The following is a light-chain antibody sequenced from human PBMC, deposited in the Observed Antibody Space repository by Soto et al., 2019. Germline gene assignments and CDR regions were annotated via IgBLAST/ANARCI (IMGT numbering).Light chain of an antibody. Sequence: QSVLTQPPSVSAAPGQKVTISCSGSSSNLGNNYVPWYQQLPGTAPKLLIYENNKRPSGIPDQFSGSKSGTSATLGITGLQTGDEADYYCATWDNSLSAYVFGTGTKLTVL. CDR3: ATWDNSLSAYV. CDR2: ENN. CDR1: SSNLGNNY. J-gene: IGLJ1*01. V-gene: IGLV1-51*02.